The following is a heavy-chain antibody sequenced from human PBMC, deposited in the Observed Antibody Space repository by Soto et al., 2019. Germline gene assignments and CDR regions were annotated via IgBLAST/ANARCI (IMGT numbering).Heavy chain of an antibody. V-gene: IGHV4-61*01. CDR1: GGSVSSGSYY. CDR3: ARVSLITRTTKGYYYYGMDV. CDR2: IYYSGST. Sequence: SETLSLTCTVAGGSVSSGSYYWSWIQQPPGKGLEWIGYIYYSGSTNYNPSLKSRVTISVDTSKNQFSLKLSSVTAADTAVYYCARVSLITRTTKGYYYYGMDVWGQGTTVTVSS. D-gene: IGHD3-16*01. J-gene: IGHJ6*02.